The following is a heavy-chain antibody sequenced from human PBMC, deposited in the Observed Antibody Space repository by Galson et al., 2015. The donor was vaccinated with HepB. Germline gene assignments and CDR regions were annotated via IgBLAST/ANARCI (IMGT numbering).Heavy chain of an antibody. CDR3: ARELGITMARGAPPNWFDP. CDR2: INPSGGST. V-gene: IGHV1-46*01. CDR1: GYTFTSYY. D-gene: IGHD3-10*01. Sequence: SVKVSCKASGYTFTSYYMHWVRQAPGQGLEWMGIINPSGGSTSYAQKFQGRVTMTRDTSTSTVYMELSSLRSEDTAVYYCARELGITMARGAPPNWFDPWGQGTLVTVSS. J-gene: IGHJ5*02.